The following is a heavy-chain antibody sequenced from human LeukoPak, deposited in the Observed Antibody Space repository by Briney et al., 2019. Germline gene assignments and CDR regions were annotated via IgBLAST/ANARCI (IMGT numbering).Heavy chain of an antibody. CDR1: GFTFSNYG. V-gene: IGHV3-23*01. J-gene: IGHJ4*02. D-gene: IGHD5-18*01. Sequence: PGGSLRLSCAASGFTFSNYGMSWVRQAPGKGLEWVSAISGSGGSTYYADSVKGRFTISRDNSKNTLYLQMNNLRAEDTAVYYCAKPAVDTAMAYYFDYWGQGTLVTVSS. CDR3: AKPAVDTAMAYYFDY. CDR2: ISGSGGST.